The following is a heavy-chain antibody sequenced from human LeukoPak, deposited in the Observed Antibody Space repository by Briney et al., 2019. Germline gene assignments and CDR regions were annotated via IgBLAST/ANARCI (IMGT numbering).Heavy chain of an antibody. CDR3: ARDETKGKGTAWFGWVY. CDR1: GFTFSDYD. CDR2: ITESGDDT. J-gene: IGHJ4*02. V-gene: IGHV3-23*01. D-gene: IGHD3-10*01. Sequence: PGGSLRLSCAASGFTFSDYDMSWVRQAPGKGPEWVSVITESGDDTNYADSVKGRFIISRDNPKNTLFLQMNSLRVEDTAVYYCARDETKGKGTAWFGWVYWGWGTLVTVSS.